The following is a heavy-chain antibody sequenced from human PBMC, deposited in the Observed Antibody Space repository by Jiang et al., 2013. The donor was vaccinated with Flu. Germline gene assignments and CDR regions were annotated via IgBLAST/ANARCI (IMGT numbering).Heavy chain of an antibody. V-gene: IGHV3-30*02. CDR3: AKEGLRGGSFFDS. CDR2: IGYDGSND. Sequence: VQLLESGGDVVQPGGSLRLSCAAAGFMFNNFGMNWVRQAPGKGLEWVAFIGYDGSNDQYVDSVKGRFTISRDNSKNTLYLQMKRLRSDDTAVYYCAKEGLRGGSFFDSWGQGTLVTSPQ. J-gene: IGHJ4*02. CDR1: GFMFNNFG. D-gene: IGHD2-15*01.